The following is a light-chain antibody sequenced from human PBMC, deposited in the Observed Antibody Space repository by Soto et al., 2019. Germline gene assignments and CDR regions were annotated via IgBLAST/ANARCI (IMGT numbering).Light chain of an antibody. CDR2: ENN. J-gene: IGLJ3*02. CDR3: GTWDSSLSAGV. CDR1: TSNIGNNY. V-gene: IGLV1-51*01. Sequence: QSVLTQPPSVSAASGQKVTISCSGRTSNIGNNYVYWYQQLPGTAPKLLIYENNKRASGMPDRFSGSKSGTSATLGITGLQTGDEADYYCGTWDSSLSAGVFGGGTKLTVL.